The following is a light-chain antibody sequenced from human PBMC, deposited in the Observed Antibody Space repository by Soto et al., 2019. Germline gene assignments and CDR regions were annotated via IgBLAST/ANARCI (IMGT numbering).Light chain of an antibody. CDR2: AAS. V-gene: IGKV1-39*01. J-gene: IGKJ5*01. CDR1: QSISSY. CDR3: QQSYSTSST. Sequence: IQMTQSPSSLSASVGYRVTITCRASQSISSYLNWYQQKPGKAPKLLIYAASSLQSGVPSRFSGSGSGTDFTLTISSLQPEDFATYYCQQSYSTSSTFGQGTRLEIK.